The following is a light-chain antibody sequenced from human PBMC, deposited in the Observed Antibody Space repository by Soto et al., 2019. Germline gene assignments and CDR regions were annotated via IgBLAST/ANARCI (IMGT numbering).Light chain of an antibody. V-gene: IGLV2-14*03. CDR1: SSDIGAYNY. Sequence: QSVLTQPASVSGSPGQSITLSCTGTSSDIGAYNYVSWYRHNPGKAPKLMVYDVTNRPSGISDRFSGSKSGNTASLTISGLQAEDEADYYCSSYSNSRTLVFGGGTQLTVL. J-gene: IGLJ3*02. CDR2: DVT. CDR3: SSYSNSRTLV.